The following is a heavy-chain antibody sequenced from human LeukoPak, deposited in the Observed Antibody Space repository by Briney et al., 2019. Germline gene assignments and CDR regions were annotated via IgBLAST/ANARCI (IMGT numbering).Heavy chain of an antibody. Sequence: PSETLSLTCTVSGGSISSSSYYWGWIRQPPGKGLEWIGSIYYSGSTYYNPSLKSRVTISVDTSKNQFSLKLSSVTAADTAVYYCARGNGGNSGDPSVEINYWGQGTLVTVSS. CDR3: ARGNGGNSGDPSVEINY. J-gene: IGHJ4*02. CDR2: IYYSGST. V-gene: IGHV4-39*01. CDR1: GGSISSSSYY. D-gene: IGHD4-23*01.